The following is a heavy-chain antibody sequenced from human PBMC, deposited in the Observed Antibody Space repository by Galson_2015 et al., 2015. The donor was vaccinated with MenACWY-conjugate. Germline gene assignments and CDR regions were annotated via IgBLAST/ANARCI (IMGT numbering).Heavy chain of an antibody. Sequence: SLRLSCAASGFTFSSYWMYWVRHAPGKGLVWAAHINRDGSSTSYADSVKGRFTISRDNAKNMLYLQMNSLRAEDTAVYYCARDPERGDGYVLDYWGQGTLVTVSS. CDR1: GFTFSSYW. D-gene: IGHD5-24*01. V-gene: IGHV3-74*01. CDR2: INRDGSST. CDR3: ARDPERGDGYVLDY. J-gene: IGHJ4*02.